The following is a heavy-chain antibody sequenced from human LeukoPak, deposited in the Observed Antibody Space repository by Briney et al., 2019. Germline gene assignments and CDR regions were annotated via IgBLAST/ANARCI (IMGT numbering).Heavy chain of an antibody. CDR1: GYTFTGYY. D-gene: IGHD3-3*01. V-gene: IGHV1-2*02. Sequence: GASVKVSCKASGYTFTGYYMHWVRQAPGQGLEWMGWINPNSGGTNYAQKFQGRVTMTRDTSISTAYMELSRLRSDDTAVYYCARESGVISYYDFWSGYYRGGVDPWGQGTLVTVSS. J-gene: IGHJ5*02. CDR2: INPNSGGT. CDR3: ARESGVISYYDFWSGYYRGGVDP.